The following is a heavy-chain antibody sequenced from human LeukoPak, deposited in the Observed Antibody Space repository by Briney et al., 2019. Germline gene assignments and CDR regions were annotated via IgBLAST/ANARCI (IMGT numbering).Heavy chain of an antibody. V-gene: IGHV1-8*01. CDR1: GYTFTSYD. J-gene: IGHJ6*02. CDR2: MNPNSGNT. D-gene: IGHD6-6*01. CDR3: ARGRPKRQGYYHGMDV. Sequence: ASVKVSCKASGYTFTSYDINWVRQATGQGLEWMGWMNPNSGNTGYAQKFQGRVTMTRNTSISTAYMELSSLRSEDTAVYYCARGRPKRQGYYHGMDVWGQGTTVTVSS.